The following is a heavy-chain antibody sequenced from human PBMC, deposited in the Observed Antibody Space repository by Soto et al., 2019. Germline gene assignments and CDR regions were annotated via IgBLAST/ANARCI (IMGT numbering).Heavy chain of an antibody. CDR1: GGSFSGYY. D-gene: IGHD1-26*01. CDR3: ASPDRRGSRSRLTYYFDY. Sequence: QVQLQQWGAGLLKPSETLSLTCAVYGGSFSGYYWSWLRQPPGKGLEWIGEINHSGSTNYNPSLKSRVSISVGSSKTQFSLKLCPVTAADTAVYYCASPDRRGSRSRLTYYFDYWGQGTLVTVSS. J-gene: IGHJ4*02. V-gene: IGHV4-34*01. CDR2: INHSGST.